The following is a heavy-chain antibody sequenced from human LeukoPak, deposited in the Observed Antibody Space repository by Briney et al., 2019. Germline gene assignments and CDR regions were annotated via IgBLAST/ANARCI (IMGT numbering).Heavy chain of an antibody. CDR3: ARTPYSSSWTLGY. J-gene: IGHJ4*02. Sequence: GGSLRLSCAASGFTFSSYWMHWVRQAPGKGLVWVSRINSDGSSTGYADSVKGRFTISRDNAKNTLYLQMNSLRAEDTAVYYCARTPYSSSWTLGYWGQGTLVTVSS. CDR1: GFTFSSYW. D-gene: IGHD6-13*01. CDR2: INSDGSST. V-gene: IGHV3-74*01.